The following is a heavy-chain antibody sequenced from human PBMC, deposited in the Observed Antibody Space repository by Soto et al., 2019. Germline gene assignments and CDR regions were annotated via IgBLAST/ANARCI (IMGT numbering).Heavy chain of an antibody. J-gene: IGHJ4*02. V-gene: IGHV4-59*01. D-gene: IGHD3-22*01. CDR1: GDSISIYY. CDR2: LYYGRSA. Sequence: QVQLQESGPGLVKPSETLALPGAVSGDSISIYYCMWIRRPPGKGLESIGYLYYGRSANYNPSLKSRVTLSVDTSTNQCSLTLSSMTAADTAVYYCALRSMAVVPEYWGQGTLVTVSS. CDR3: ALRSMAVVPEY.